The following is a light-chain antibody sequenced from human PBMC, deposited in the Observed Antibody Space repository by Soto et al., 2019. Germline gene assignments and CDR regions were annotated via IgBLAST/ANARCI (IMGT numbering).Light chain of an antibody. Sequence: DIQMTQSPSTRSAFEEDRVSITCRASESVNNWLAWYQQKPGKPPKFLIYDASTLERGVPSRFSGSGFGTEFTLTINSLEPDDFATYYCQQYYRSSITFGQGTRLEIK. V-gene: IGKV1-5*01. CDR3: QQYYRSSIT. CDR1: ESVNNW. CDR2: DAS. J-gene: IGKJ5*01.